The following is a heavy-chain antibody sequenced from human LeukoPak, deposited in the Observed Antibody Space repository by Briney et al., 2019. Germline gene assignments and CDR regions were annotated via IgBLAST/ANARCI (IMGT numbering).Heavy chain of an antibody. CDR2: ISSSSSYT. Sequence: GGSLRLSCAASGFTFSSYSMNWVRQAPGKGLEWVSSISSSSSYTYYADSVKGRFTISRDNAKNSLYLQMNSLRAEDTAVYYCARDVDSSGYVDYWGQGALVTVSS. D-gene: IGHD3-22*01. CDR3: ARDVDSSGYVDY. J-gene: IGHJ4*02. V-gene: IGHV3-21*01. CDR1: GFTFSSYS.